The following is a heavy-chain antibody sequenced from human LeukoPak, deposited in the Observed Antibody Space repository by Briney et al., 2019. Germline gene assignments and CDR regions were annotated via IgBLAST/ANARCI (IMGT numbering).Heavy chain of an antibody. CDR2: ISYDGSNK. Sequence: GGSLRLSCAASGFTFSSYAMHWVRQAPGKGLEWVAVISYDGSNKYYADSVKGRFTISRDNSKNTLYLQMNSLRAEDTAVYYCARVEGFQWYYYYYMDVWGKGTTVTISS. V-gene: IGHV3-30*04. D-gene: IGHD6-19*01. CDR3: ARVEGFQWYYYYYMDV. CDR1: GFTFSSYA. J-gene: IGHJ6*03.